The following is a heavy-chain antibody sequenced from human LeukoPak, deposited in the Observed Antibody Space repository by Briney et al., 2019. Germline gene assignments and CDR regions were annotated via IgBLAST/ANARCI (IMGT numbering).Heavy chain of an antibody. CDR3: VRVSGWVFDF. V-gene: IGHV3-7*01. CDR1: GFTFSNSW. Sequence: GGSLRLSCAASGFTFSNSWMNWVRQAPGKGLEWLANIKQDGSEKYYVDSVKGRFTISRDNAKNSLYLQMNSLRAEDTALYYCVRVSGWVFDFWGQGTLVTVSS. CDR2: IKQDGSEK. D-gene: IGHD1-14*01. J-gene: IGHJ4*02.